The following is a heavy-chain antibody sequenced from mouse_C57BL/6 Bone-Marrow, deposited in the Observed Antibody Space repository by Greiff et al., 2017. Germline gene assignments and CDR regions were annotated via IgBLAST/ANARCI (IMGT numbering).Heavy chain of an antibody. CDR3: ARASTVYYAMDY. V-gene: IGHV3-3*01. J-gene: IGHJ4*01. Sequence: EVHLVESGPSLVRPSQTLSLTCTVTGFSINSDCYWIWIRQFPGNKLEYIGYTFYSGITYYNPSLESRTYITRDTSKNQFSLKLSSVTTEDTATYYCARASTVYYAMDYWGQGTSVTVSS. D-gene: IGHD1-1*01. CDR2: TFYSGIT. CDR1: GFSINSDCY.